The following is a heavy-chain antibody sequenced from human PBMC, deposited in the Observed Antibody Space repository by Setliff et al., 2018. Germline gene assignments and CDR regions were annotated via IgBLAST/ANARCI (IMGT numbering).Heavy chain of an antibody. CDR3: ARDPHYDPTYSLPGHAFDF. Sequence: LRLSCLASGFTFSNNAMSWIRQSPVKGLEWIGSLFDGGSAYYSPSLKSRASISLDASKNQFALKLTSATAADTAVYYCARDPHYDPTYSLPGHAFDFWGQGIMVTVSS. D-gene: IGHD3-22*01. CDR2: LFDGGSA. J-gene: IGHJ3*01. CDR1: GFTFSNNAM. V-gene: IGHV4-38-2*02.